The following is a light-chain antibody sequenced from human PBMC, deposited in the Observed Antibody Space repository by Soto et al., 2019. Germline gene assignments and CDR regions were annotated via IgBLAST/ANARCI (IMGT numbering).Light chain of an antibody. CDR3: SSSAGIYHYLV. J-gene: IGLJ3*02. V-gene: IGLV2-11*01. CDR2: EVN. Sequence: QSVLTQPRSVSGSPGQSITISCTGSSSDVGGYNSVSWYQQHPGKAPRLMIYEVNKRPSGVPDRFSGSKSGYTASLTVSGLQTEDEAFYYCSSSAGIYHYLVFGGGTKVTVL. CDR1: SSDVGGYNS.